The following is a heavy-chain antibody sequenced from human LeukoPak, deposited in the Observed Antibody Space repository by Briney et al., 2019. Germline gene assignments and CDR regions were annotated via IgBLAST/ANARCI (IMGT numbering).Heavy chain of an antibody. J-gene: IGHJ6*02. V-gene: IGHV4-59*01. CDR3: ARGSGYYDILTGPDDYYGMDV. CDR1: GGSFSSYY. D-gene: IGHD3-9*01. Sequence: MPSEILSLTCAVYGGSFSSYYWSWIRQPPGKGLEWIGYIYYSGSTNHNPSLKSRVTISVDTSKNQFSLKLSSVTAADTAVYYCARGSGYYDILTGPDDYYGMDVWGQGTTVTVSS. CDR2: IYYSGST.